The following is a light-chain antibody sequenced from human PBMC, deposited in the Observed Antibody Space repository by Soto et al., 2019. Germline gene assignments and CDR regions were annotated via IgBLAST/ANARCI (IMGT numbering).Light chain of an antibody. J-gene: IGLJ2*01. CDR1: SSDVGGYNY. CDR3: TAKTSSTYVV. CDR2: EVS. Sequence: QSALTQPASVSGSPGQSITISCTGTSSDVGGYNYVSWYQQHPGKAPKLMIYEVSNRPSGGSNRFSGSKSGNTASLTISGLQAEDEADYYCTAKTSSTYVVFGGGTQLTVL. V-gene: IGLV2-14*01.